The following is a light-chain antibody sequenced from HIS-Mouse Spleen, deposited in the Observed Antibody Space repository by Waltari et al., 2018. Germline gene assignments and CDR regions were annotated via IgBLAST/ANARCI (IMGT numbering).Light chain of an antibody. J-gene: IGLJ2*01. CDR3: SSYTSSSTV. V-gene: IGLV2-14*01. Sequence: QSALTQPASVSGSPGQSITISCPGTSRDVGGSNYVSWYQQHPGKAPKLMIYEVSNRPSGVSNRFSGSKSGNTASLTISGLQAEDEADYYCSSYTSSSTVFGGGTKLTVL. CDR2: EVS. CDR1: SRDVGGSNY.